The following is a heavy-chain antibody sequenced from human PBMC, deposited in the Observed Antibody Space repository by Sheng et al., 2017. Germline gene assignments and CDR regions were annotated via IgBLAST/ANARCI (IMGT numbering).Heavy chain of an antibody. V-gene: IGHV1-69*11. D-gene: IGHD6-13*01. CDR3: ARDLRGMSNHFDN. Sequence: QVQLVQSGAEVKKPGSSVKVSCKASGDTFRSYVIAWVRQAPGQRLEWMGRIVVTLQKTHYAEKFQGRVDISADEGTNTAHMELFSLTSDDTAVYYCARDLRGMSNHFDNWGQGTLVTV. J-gene: IGHJ4*02. CDR2: IVVTLQKT. CDR1: GDTFRSYV.